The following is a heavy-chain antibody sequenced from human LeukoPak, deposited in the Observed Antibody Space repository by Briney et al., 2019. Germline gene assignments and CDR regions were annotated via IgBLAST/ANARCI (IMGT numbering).Heavy chain of an antibody. CDR2: ISGSGGKT. V-gene: IGHV3-23*01. CDR1: GFSFSSSA. J-gene: IGHJ4*02. D-gene: IGHD3-22*01. CDR3: AKYYYDKGDYFDY. Sequence: GGSLRLSCAASGFSFSSSAMSWVRQDPGKGLEWVSTISGSGGKTYYGDSVKGRFTISRDNSKNTLYLQMNSLRAEDTAVYYCAKYYYDKGDYFDYWGQGTLVTVSS.